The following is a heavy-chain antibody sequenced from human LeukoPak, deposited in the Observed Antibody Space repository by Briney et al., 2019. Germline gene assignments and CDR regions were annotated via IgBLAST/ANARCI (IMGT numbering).Heavy chain of an antibody. D-gene: IGHD3-10*01. Sequence: GGSLSLSCTASGFSVSSSYMSWVRQAPGKGLEWVSVIYFSGSTYYADSVKGRCTISRDNSKNSLYLQMNSLRAEDTALYYCAKGFHGSGSYYQSDYWGQGTLVTVSS. J-gene: IGHJ4*02. CDR3: AKGFHGSGSYYQSDY. V-gene: IGHV3-53*05. CDR1: GFSVSSSY. CDR2: IYFSGST.